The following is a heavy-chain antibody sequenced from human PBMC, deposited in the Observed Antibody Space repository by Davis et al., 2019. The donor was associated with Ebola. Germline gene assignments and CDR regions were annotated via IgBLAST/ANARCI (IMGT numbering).Heavy chain of an antibody. J-gene: IGHJ6*02. Sequence: SETLSLTCTVSGGPISSGDYYWSWIRQPPGKGLEWIGYIYYSGSTYYNPSLKSRVTISVDTSKNQFSLKLSSVTAADTAVYYCARDRRDYDFWSGYSYYYYYGMDVWGQGTTVTVSS. CDR2: IYYSGST. CDR3: ARDRRDYDFWSGYSYYYYYGMDV. D-gene: IGHD3-3*01. V-gene: IGHV4-30-4*01. CDR1: GGPISSGDYY.